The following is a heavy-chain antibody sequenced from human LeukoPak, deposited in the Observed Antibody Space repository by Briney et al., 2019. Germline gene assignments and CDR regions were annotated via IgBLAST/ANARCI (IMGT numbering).Heavy chain of an antibody. D-gene: IGHD6-19*01. CDR2: INHSGST. V-gene: IGHV4-34*01. CDR1: GGSFSGYY. CDR3: ARGYRTSRWSGRYFDY. J-gene: IGHJ4*02. Sequence: PSETLSLTCAVYGGSFSGYYWSWIRQPPGKGLEWIGEINHSGSTNYNPSLKSRVTISVDTSKNQFSLKLSSVTAADTAVYYCARGYRTSRWSGRYFDYWGQGTLVTVSS.